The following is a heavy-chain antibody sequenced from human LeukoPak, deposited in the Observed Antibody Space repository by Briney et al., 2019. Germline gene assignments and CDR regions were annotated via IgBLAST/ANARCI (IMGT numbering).Heavy chain of an antibody. CDR1: GYTFTSYP. Sequence: ASVKVSCKASGYTFTSYPISWVRQAPGQGLEWMGWITTYNGYTKYAQKLQDRVTMTTDTPTTTAYMDLRGLRSDDTAVYYCARGHDYGDYVGDFDYWGQGTLVTVSS. CDR2: ITTYNGYT. CDR3: ARGHDYGDYVGDFDY. D-gene: IGHD4-17*01. J-gene: IGHJ4*02. V-gene: IGHV1-18*01.